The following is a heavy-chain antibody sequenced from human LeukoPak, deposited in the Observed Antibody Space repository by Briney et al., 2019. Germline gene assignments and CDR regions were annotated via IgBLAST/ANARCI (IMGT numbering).Heavy chain of an antibody. V-gene: IGHV1-2*06. CDR2: INPNSGGT. J-gene: IGHJ4*02. CDR3: AREPPRWYSSGGY. Sequence: ASVKVSSKASGYTFTGYYMHWVRQAPGQGLEWMGRINPNSGGTNNAQKFQGRVTMTRDTSISTAYTELSRLRSDDTAVYYGAREPPRWYSSGGYWGQGTLVTVSS. D-gene: IGHD6-19*01. CDR1: GYTFTGYY.